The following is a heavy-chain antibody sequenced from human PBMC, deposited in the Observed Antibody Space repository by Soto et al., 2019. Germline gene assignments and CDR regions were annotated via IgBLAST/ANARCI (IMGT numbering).Heavy chain of an antibody. V-gene: IGHV3-53*01. J-gene: IGHJ4*02. CDR1: GFTVSSNY. CDR2: IYSGGST. D-gene: IGHD1-20*01. Sequence: PGGSLRLSCAASGFTVSSNYMSWVRQAPGKGLEWVSVIYSGGSTYYADSVKGRFTISRDNSKNTLYLQMNSLRAEDTAVYYCARGYNWNDVGYWGQGTLVTVSS. CDR3: ARGYNWNDVGY.